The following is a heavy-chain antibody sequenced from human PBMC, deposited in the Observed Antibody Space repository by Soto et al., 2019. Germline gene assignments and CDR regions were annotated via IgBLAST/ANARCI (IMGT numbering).Heavy chain of an antibody. CDR3: STDPHSTGCGIHAFYGMHM. Sequence: QMRLVQSGAEVKKPGSSVKVSCKASGDTFSNFAFSWVRRAPGQGLEWMGGINPMFIEPDYAQKFRDRITIVADESTSTVYLEMRSLRSDDTGVYSCSTDPHSTGCGIHAFYGMHMWGQGTAVTVTS. D-gene: IGHD6-19*01. J-gene: IGHJ6*02. CDR1: GDTFSNFA. V-gene: IGHV1-69*01. CDR2: INPMFIEP.